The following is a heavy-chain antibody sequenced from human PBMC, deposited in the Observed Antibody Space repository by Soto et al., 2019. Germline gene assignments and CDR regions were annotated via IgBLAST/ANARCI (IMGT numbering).Heavy chain of an antibody. CDR2: IKQDGRNK. CDR1: GFTFSSYW. J-gene: IGHJ5*02. D-gene: IGHD3-10*01. V-gene: IGHV3-7*01. CDR3: VRDPNYGLRTDFFDP. Sequence: EVQLVESGGGLVQPGGSLRLSCVASGFTFSSYWMAWVRQIPGKGLEWVASIKQDGRNKYYVDSVKGRFTISRDDTKNSLYLQMNSLRDDDTAMYYCVRDPNYGLRTDFFDPWGQGTLVTVSS.